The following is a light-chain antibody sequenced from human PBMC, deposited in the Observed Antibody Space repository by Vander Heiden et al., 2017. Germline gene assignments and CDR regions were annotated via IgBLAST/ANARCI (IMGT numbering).Light chain of an antibody. CDR2: DAS. J-gene: IGKJ2*01. CDR3: EQRSNLYT. V-gene: IGKV3-11*01. CDR1: QSVSSY. Sequence: EIVLTQSPATLSLSPGERATLSCRASQSVSSYLAWYQQKPGQAPRLLIYDASNRANGIPARFSGSGSGTDFTLTSSSLEPQDFAVYYWEQRSNLYTFGPGTKLEIK.